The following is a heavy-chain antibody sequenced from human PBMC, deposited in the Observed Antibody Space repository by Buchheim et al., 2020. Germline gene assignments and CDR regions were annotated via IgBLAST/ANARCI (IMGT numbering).Heavy chain of an antibody. D-gene: IGHD2-21*02. CDR1: GDSISSTSYY. CDR2: IYYSGST. J-gene: IGHJ4*02. V-gene: IGHV4-39*01. Sequence: QLQLQESGPGLVKPSETLSLTCTVSGDSISSTSYYWGWVRQPPGKGLEWIGNIYYSGSTYYTPSLRGRVTISVDTSKNQFHLRLTSVTAADTAVYYCARQLSVTGTRSQFDYWGQGT. CDR3: ARQLSVTGTRSQFDY.